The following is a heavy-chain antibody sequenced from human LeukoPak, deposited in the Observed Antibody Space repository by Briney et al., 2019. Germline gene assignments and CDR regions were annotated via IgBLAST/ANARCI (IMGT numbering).Heavy chain of an antibody. D-gene: IGHD3-16*01. CDR2: ISSDTPNK. V-gene: IGHV3-21*01. J-gene: IGHJ4*02. CDR3: ARDLGGPDY. Sequence: EGSLRLSCATSGFTFSRYAMNWIRQAPGKGLEWVSFISSDTPNKNYADSVKGRFTISRDNAKNSVYLQLNSLRAEDTAMYYCARDLGGPDYWGQGTLVTVSS. CDR1: GFTFSRYA.